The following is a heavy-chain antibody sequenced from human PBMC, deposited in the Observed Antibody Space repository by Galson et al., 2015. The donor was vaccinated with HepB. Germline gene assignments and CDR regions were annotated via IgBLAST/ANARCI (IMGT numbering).Heavy chain of an antibody. CDR3: ARGEGTGYSSNWYLAALTSGFDY. Sequence: SLRLSCAASGFSFSSYSMNWVRQAPGKGLEWVSYISSGSSTRYYADSVKGRFTISRDNAKNSLDLQMNSLRAEDTAVYYCARGEGTGYSSNWYLAALTSGFDYWGQGTLVTVSS. V-gene: IGHV3-48*01. CDR1: GFSFSSYS. CDR2: ISSGSSTR. J-gene: IGHJ4*02. D-gene: IGHD6-13*01.